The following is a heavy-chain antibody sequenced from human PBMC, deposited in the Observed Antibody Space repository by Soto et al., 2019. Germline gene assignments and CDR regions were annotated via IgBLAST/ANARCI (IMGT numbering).Heavy chain of an antibody. CDR3: ARTSLGHYYYYYGMDV. CDR1: GGSFSGYY. J-gene: IGHJ6*02. Sequence: SETLSLTCAVYGGSFSGYYWSWIRQPPGKGLEWIGEINHSGSTNYNPSLKSRVTISVDTSKNQFSLKLSSVTAADTAVYYCARTSLGHYYYYYGMDVWGQGTTVTVSS. V-gene: IGHV4-34*01. CDR2: INHSGST.